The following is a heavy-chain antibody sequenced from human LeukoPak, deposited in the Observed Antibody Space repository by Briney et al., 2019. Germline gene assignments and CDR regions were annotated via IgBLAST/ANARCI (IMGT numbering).Heavy chain of an antibody. J-gene: IGHJ6*02. Sequence: SETLSLTCTVSGGSISSYYWSWIRQPPGKGLEWIGYIYYSGSTNYNPSLKSRDTISVDTSKNQFSLKLSSVTAADTAVYYCARQPYYYYGMDVWGQGTTVTVSS. CDR1: GGSISSYY. CDR3: ARQPYYYYGMDV. CDR2: IYYSGST. V-gene: IGHV4-59*08.